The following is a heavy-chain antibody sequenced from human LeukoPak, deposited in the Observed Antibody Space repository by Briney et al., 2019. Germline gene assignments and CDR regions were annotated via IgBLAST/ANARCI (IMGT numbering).Heavy chain of an antibody. Sequence: SLLFFSWASADSFISYWIGWVSQMPGKSLEWRGVIYPGDSDTSYSPSFQGQVTISADKSISTAYLQSSSLKASDTAVYYCARLYYYYMDVWGKGTTVTVSS. CDR2: IYPGDSDT. V-gene: IGHV5-51*01. CDR1: ADSFISYW. J-gene: IGHJ6*03. CDR3: ARLYYYYMDV.